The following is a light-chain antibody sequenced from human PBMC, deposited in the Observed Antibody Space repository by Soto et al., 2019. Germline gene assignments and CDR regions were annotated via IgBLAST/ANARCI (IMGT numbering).Light chain of an antibody. CDR3: QHYNSYSPMYT. CDR2: KAS. CDR1: QTISSW. J-gene: IGKJ5*01. V-gene: IGKV1-5*03. Sequence: DIQMTQSPSTLSGSVGDRVTITCRASQTISSWLAWYQQKPGKAPNLLIYKASTLKSGVPSRFSGSGSGTEFTLTISSLQPDDFATYYCQHYNSYSPMYTFGQGTRLEIK.